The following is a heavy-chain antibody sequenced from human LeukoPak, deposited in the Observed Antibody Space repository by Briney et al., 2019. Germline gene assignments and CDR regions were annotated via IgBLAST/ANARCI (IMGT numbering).Heavy chain of an antibody. J-gene: IGHJ4*02. Sequence: ASVKVSCKASGGTFSSYAISWVRQAPGQGLEWMGRIIPILGMANYAQKFQGRVTITADKSTSTAYMELSSLRSEDTAVYFCASGSGTMVRGVMFDYWGQGTLVTVSS. CDR3: ASGSGTMVRGVMFDY. CDR2: IIPILGMA. CDR1: GGTFSSYA. V-gene: IGHV1-69*04. D-gene: IGHD3-10*01.